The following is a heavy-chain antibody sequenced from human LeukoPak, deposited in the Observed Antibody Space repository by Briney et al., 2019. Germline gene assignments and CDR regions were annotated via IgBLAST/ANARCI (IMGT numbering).Heavy chain of an antibody. CDR2: INSDGSGT. D-gene: IGHD6-19*01. J-gene: IGHJ3*02. V-gene: IGHV3-74*01. CDR1: GITFSNYW. CDR3: ASLFLCYGCSSTADSFDI. Sequence: GGSLRLSCAASGITFSNYWMHWVRHAPGKGLVWVSRINSDGSGTTYADSVKGRFTISRDNAKNTLYLQMNSLRPEDTAVYYCASLFLCYGCSSTADSFDIWGQGTMVTASS.